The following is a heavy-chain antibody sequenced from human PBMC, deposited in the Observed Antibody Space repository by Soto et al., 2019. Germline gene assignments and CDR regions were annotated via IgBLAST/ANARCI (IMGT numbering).Heavy chain of an antibody. V-gene: IGHV3-23*01. Sequence: EEQVLESGGGLVQPGGSLRLSCAVSGFTFSNYAMTWVRQAPGQGLEWVSAITDSGVADYAESVRGRFTISRDNSKNTLYLHISSLRVGDTAMYYCARHKRGLADAFGVWGEGTAVIVSS. CDR3: ARHKRGLADAFGV. CDR2: ITDSGVA. D-gene: IGHD3-10*01. J-gene: IGHJ3*01. CDR1: GFTFSNYA.